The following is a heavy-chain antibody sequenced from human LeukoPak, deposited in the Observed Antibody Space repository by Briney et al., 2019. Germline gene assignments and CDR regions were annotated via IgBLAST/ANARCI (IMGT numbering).Heavy chain of an antibody. Sequence: GGSLRLSCAASGFTFTNYWMSWVRQAPGKGLEWVANIKQDGSEKYYVDSVKGRFTISRDNAKNSLYLQMNSLRAEDTAVYYCATDRLGYCSSTSCVYNWFDPWGQGTLVTVSS. CDR1: GFTFTNYW. D-gene: IGHD2-2*01. CDR3: ATDRLGYCSSTSCVYNWFDP. V-gene: IGHV3-7*03. CDR2: IKQDGSEK. J-gene: IGHJ5*02.